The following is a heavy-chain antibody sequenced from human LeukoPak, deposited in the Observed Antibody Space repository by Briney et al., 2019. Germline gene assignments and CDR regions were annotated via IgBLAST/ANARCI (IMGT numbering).Heavy chain of an antibody. CDR2: THYSGST. Sequence: SETLSLTCNVSGDSVSTGLHYCSWIRQHPGEGLEWIGCTHYSGSTHYKSSLRSRLIISLDTSKNQVSLKVTSVTAADTAVYYCARGRRGKYSPYFYYHMDVWGTGTPVTVSS. V-gene: IGHV4-31*03. J-gene: IGHJ6*03. CDR1: GDSVSTGLHY. D-gene: IGHD1-26*01. CDR3: ARGRRGKYSPYFYYHMDV.